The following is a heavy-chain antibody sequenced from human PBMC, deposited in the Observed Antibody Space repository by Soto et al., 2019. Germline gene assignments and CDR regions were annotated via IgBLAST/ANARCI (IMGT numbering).Heavy chain of an antibody. CDR2: ISPYNGTT. Sequence: QVQLVQSGGEVTKSGASVKVSCKTSGYNFRSYAIMWVRQVPGRGLEWLGWISPYNGTTHYLEAVQGRLTFTMETSTTTVYMELKNLAPNDTAVYFGARDKDRVWLDPWGQGTRVTVAS. V-gene: IGHV1-18*01. CDR3: ARDKDRVWLDP. J-gene: IGHJ5*02. CDR1: GYNFRSYA.